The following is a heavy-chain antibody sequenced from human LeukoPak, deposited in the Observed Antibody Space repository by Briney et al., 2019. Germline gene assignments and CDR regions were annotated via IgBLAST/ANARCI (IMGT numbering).Heavy chain of an antibody. CDR2: IYHSGST. D-gene: IGHD3-3*01. CDR3: ARGAEWGYYYYMDV. CDR1: GGSISSGSYY. J-gene: IGHJ6*03. V-gene: IGHV4-39*07. Sequence: SETLSLTCTVSGGSISSGSYYWGWIRQPPGKGLEWIGSIYHSGSTYYNPSLKSRVTISVDTSKNQFSLKLSSVTAADTAVYYCARGAEWGYYYYMDVWGKGTTVTVSS.